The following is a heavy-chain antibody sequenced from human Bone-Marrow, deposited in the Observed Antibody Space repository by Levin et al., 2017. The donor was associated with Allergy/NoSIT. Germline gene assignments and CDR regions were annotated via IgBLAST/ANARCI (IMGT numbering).Heavy chain of an antibody. D-gene: IGHD6-6*01. CDR2: IYYSGST. CDR3: ARQGSSAPPYFDY. V-gene: IGHV4-59*08. Sequence: SETLSLTCTVSGGSISSYYWSWIRQPPGKGLEWIGYIYYSGSTNYNPSLKSRVTISVDTSKNQFSLKLSSVTAADTAVYYCARQGSSAPPYFDYWGQGTLVTVSS. CDR1: GGSISSYY. J-gene: IGHJ4*02.